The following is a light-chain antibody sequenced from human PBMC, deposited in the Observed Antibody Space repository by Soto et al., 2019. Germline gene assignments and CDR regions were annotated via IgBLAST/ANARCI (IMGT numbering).Light chain of an antibody. Sequence: IVLTQSPTTLSLWPGETAVLSCRASQSISSSLSWYQQRPGQAPRLLIYDASNRAPGIPARFSGSGSGTVFTLTISSLEPEDFAVYYCQQYGSSPFTFGPGTKVDIK. J-gene: IGKJ3*01. V-gene: IGKV3-11*01. CDR2: DAS. CDR1: QSISSS. CDR3: QQYGSSPFT.